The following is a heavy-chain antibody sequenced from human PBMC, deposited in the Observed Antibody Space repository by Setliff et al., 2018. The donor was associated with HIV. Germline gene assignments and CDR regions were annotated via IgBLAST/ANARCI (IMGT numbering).Heavy chain of an antibody. CDR2: IWYDERHK. D-gene: IGHD5-18*01. CDR3: ARAFSGYKFDSWGFEI. Sequence: GGSLRLSCTFYGFSFNSYGMHWVRQAPGKGLEWVASIWYDERHKYYANSVKGRFTISRDNPKRTLYLQIDSLRAEDTAVYYCARAFSGYKFDSWGFEIWGQGTMVTVSS. J-gene: IGHJ3*02. CDR1: GFSFNSYG. V-gene: IGHV3-33*08.